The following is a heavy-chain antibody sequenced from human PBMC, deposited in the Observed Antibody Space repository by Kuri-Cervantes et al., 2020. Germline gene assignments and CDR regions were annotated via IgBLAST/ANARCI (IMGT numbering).Heavy chain of an antibody. CDR1: GFTFSSYG. CDR2: IWYDGSNK. J-gene: IGHJ6*02. Sequence: GESLKISCAASGFTFSSYGMHWVRQAPGKGLEWVAVIWYDGSNKYYADSVKGRFTISRDNSKNTLYLQMNSLRAEDTAVYYCARGDLVVTAIRGDYYYYGMDVWGQGTTVTVSS. CDR3: ARGDLVVTAIRGDYYYYGMDV. D-gene: IGHD2-21*02. V-gene: IGHV3-33*01.